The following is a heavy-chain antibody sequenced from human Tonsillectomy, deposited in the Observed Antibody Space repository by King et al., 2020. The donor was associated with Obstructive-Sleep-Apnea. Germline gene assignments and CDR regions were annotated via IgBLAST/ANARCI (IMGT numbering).Heavy chain of an antibody. V-gene: IGHV4-4*07. CDR2: IYTSGST. D-gene: IGHD2-2*01. J-gene: IGHJ6*02. CDR3: ARDYIVVVPALSGGYYYYGMDV. Sequence: VQLQESGPGLVKPSETLSLTCTVSGGSISSYYWSWIRQPAGKGLEWIGRIYTSGSTNYNPSLKSRVTMSVDTSKNQFSLKLSSVTAADTAVYYCARDYIVVVPALSGGYYYYGMDVWGQGTTVTVSS. CDR1: GGSISSYY.